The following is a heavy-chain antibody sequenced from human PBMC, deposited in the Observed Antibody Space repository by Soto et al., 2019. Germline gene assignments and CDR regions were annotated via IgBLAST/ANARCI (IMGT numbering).Heavy chain of an antibody. CDR1: GGSMRNYF. V-gene: IGHV4-59*01. CDR2: IHYSGTT. D-gene: IGHD6-13*01. J-gene: IGHJ4*02. Sequence: NPSETLSLTCTVAGGSMRNYFLTWIRQPPGKGLEGIGYIHYSGTTSFFPSYNPSLRSRVTISEDTSKNQFSLKLLSVTTADTAVYFCAAGEASSRNLAPYYLDFWGQGTLVTVSS. CDR3: AAGEASSRNLAPYYLDF.